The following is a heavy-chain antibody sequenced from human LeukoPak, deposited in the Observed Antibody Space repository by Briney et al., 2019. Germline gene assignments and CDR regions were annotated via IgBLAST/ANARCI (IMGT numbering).Heavy chain of an antibody. D-gene: IGHD1-14*01. Sequence: GGSLRLSCAASGFTFSSYAMSWVRRAPGKGLEWVANIKQDGSEKYYVDSVKGRFTISRDNAKNSLYLQMNSLRAEDTAVYYCARGLTTSYNWFDPWGQGTLVTVSS. CDR3: ARGLTTSYNWFDP. V-gene: IGHV3-7*01. CDR1: GFTFSSYA. J-gene: IGHJ5*02. CDR2: IKQDGSEK.